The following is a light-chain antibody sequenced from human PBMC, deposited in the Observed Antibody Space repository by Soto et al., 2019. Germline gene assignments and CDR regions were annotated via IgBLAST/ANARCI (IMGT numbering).Light chain of an antibody. CDR3: QQRSNWPPLT. Sequence: EIVFTQSPATLSLSPGERTTLSCRASQRVSSFLAWYQQKPGQAPRRLIYDASNRATGIPARFSGSGSGTDFTLTISSLEPEDFAVYYCQQRSNWPPLTFGGGTKVEIK. V-gene: IGKV3-11*01. J-gene: IGKJ4*01. CDR2: DAS. CDR1: QRVSSF.